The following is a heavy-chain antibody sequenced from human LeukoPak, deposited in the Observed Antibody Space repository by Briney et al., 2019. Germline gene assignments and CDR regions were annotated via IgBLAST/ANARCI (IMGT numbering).Heavy chain of an antibody. V-gene: IGHV3-66*01. CDR3: ARSSSGYDAGY. CDR1: RFTVSSNY. CDR2: IYSGGST. J-gene: IGHJ4*02. Sequence: GGSLRLSCAASRFTVSSNYMSWVRQAPGKGLEWVSVIYSGGSTYYADSVKGRFTISRDNSKNTLYLQMNSLRAEDTAVYYCARSSSGYDAGYWGQGTLVTVSS. D-gene: IGHD5-12*01.